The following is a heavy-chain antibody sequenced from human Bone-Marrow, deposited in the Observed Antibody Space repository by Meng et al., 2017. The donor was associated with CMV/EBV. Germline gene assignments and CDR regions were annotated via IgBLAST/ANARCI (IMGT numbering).Heavy chain of an antibody. V-gene: IGHV3-21*01. CDR2: ISSSSSYI. Sequence: GESLKISCAASGFTFSSYSMNWVRQAPGKGLEWVSSISSSSSYIYYADSVKGRFTISRDNAKNSLYLQMNSLRAEDTAVYYCARDGNIVVVPAFYYYGMDVWGQGTTVTVSS. CDR3: ARDGNIVVVPAFYYYGMDV. J-gene: IGHJ6*02. CDR1: GFTFSSYS. D-gene: IGHD2-2*01.